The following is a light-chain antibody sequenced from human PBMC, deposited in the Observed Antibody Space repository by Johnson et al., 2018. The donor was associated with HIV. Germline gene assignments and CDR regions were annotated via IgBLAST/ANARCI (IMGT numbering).Light chain of an antibody. CDR1: SSNIGNNY. CDR2: DNN. CDR3: GTWDSSLRVGF. V-gene: IGLV1-51*01. Sequence: PVLTQPPSVSAAPGQKVTISCSGSSSNIGNNYVSWYQQLPGTAPKLLIYDNNKRPSGITDRFSGSKSGTSATLGITGLPTGDEADYYCGTWDSSLRVGFFGTGTKVTVL. J-gene: IGLJ1*01.